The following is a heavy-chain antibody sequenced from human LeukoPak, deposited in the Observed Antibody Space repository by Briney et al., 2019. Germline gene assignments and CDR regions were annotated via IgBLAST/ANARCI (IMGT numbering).Heavy chain of an antibody. CDR2: ISGSGGST. V-gene: IGHV3-23*01. D-gene: IGHD6-19*01. Sequence: ISGSGGSTYYADSVKGRFTISRDNSKNTLYLQMNSLRAEDTAVYYCAKDSPRIAVAGTLDYWGQGTLVTVSS. CDR3: AKDSPRIAVAGTLDY. J-gene: IGHJ4*02.